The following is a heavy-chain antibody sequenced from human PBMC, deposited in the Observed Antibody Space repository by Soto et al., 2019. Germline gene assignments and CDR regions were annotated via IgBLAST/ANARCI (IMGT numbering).Heavy chain of an antibody. J-gene: IGHJ5*02. V-gene: IGHV1-3*01. CDR2: INVDNGDT. CDR3: ARVGLKYLRWFDP. CDR1: GCSFMSYG. D-gene: IGHD6-6*01. Sequence: ASVKVSCKASGCSFMSYGIQWVRQAPGQSLEWMGWINVDNGDTKYSQNFQDRVTIIRDTSASTVYMELSSLRTEDTAVYYCARVGLKYLRWFDPWGQGSLVTVSS.